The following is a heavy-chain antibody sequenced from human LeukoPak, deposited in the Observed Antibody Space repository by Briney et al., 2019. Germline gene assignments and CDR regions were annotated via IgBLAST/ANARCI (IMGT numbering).Heavy chain of an antibody. V-gene: IGHV3-21*01. D-gene: IGHD6-19*01. CDR3: AKGGVAVAAEISDYMDV. J-gene: IGHJ6*03. Sequence: GGSLRLSCVASGFTFSSYSMNWVRQAPGKGLEWVSSISSSSSYIYYADSVKGRFTISRDNSKNTLYLQMNSLRAEDTAVYYCAKGGVAVAAEISDYMDVWGKGTTVTVSS. CDR2: ISSSSSYI. CDR1: GFTFSSYS.